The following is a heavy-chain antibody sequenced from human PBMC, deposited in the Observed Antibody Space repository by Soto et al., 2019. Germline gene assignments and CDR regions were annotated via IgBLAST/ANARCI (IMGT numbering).Heavy chain of an antibody. Sequence: QVQLVESGGGVVQPGRSLRLSCAASGFTFTNYGMHWVRQAPGKGLEWVAVISYDGNNKYYTDSVKGRFTIFRDNSKNTLYLQMNSLRGEDTAVYYCAKPYEYGMDVWGQGTTVTVSS. D-gene: IGHD3-16*01. CDR2: ISYDGNNK. CDR1: GFTFTNYG. CDR3: AKPYEYGMDV. V-gene: IGHV3-30*18. J-gene: IGHJ6*02.